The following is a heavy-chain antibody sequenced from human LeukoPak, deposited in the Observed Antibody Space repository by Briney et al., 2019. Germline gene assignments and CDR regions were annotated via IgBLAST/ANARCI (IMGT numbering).Heavy chain of an antibody. V-gene: IGHV1-8*02. Sequence: ASVKVSCKASGYTFTGYYIHWVRQATGQGLEWMGWMNPNSGNTGYAQKFQGRVTMTRNTSISTAYMELSSLRSEDTAVYYCARGFGSGLNFDYWGQGTLVTVSS. CDR3: ARGFGSGLNFDY. CDR1: GYTFTGYY. D-gene: IGHD3-22*01. CDR2: MNPNSGNT. J-gene: IGHJ4*02.